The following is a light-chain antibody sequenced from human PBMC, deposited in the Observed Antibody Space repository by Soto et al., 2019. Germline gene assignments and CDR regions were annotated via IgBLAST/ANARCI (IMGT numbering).Light chain of an antibody. CDR2: KAS. J-gene: IGKJ1*01. V-gene: IGKV1-5*03. Sequence: DIQMTQSPSTLSASVGDRVIITCRASQSISNWLAWYQQKPGKAPNLLIYKASSLKSGVPSRFSGSGSGTEFTLTISILQPDDFATYYCQQYDTYWTFGQGNKVEFK. CDR3: QQYDTYWT. CDR1: QSISNW.